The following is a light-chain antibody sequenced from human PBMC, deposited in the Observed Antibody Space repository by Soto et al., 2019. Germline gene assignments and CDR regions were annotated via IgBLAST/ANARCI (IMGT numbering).Light chain of an antibody. CDR2: GAS. J-gene: IGKJ5*01. Sequence: EIVLTQSPGTPSLSPGERATLSCRASQSVSSNSLAWYHQKPGQPPRLLMYGASSRATGIPDRFSGSGSGTDFTLTIIRLEPEDFAMYYCQQYGSSLITFGQGTRLEIE. V-gene: IGKV3-20*01. CDR3: QQYGSSLIT. CDR1: QSVSSNS.